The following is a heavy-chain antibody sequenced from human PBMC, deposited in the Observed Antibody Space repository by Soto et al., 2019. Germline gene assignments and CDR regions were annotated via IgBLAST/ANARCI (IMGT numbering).Heavy chain of an antibody. V-gene: IGHV3-66*01. CDR1: GFTVSSNY. CDR2: IYSGGST. D-gene: IGHD6-6*01. Sequence: GGSLRLSCAASGFTVSSNYMSWVRQAPGKGLEWVSVIYSGGSTYYADSVKGRFTISRDNSKNTLYLQMNSLRAEDTAVYYCAREGHSSSFYYYYYYYMGVWGKGTTVTVSS. CDR3: AREGHSSSFYYYYYYYMGV. J-gene: IGHJ6*03.